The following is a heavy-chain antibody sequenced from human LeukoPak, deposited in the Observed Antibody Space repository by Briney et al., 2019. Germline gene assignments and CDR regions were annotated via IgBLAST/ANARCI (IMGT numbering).Heavy chain of an antibody. V-gene: IGHV1-69*05. D-gene: IGHD6-13*01. CDR3: ARGIPTTIAGSAFDI. CDR1: GGTFSSYA. CDR2: IIPIFGTA. Sequence: SVKVSRKASGGTFSSYAISWVRQAPGQGLEWMGGIIPIFGTANYAQKFQGRVTITTDESTSTAYMELSSLRSEDTAVYYCARGIPTTIAGSAFDIWGQGTMVTVSS. J-gene: IGHJ3*02.